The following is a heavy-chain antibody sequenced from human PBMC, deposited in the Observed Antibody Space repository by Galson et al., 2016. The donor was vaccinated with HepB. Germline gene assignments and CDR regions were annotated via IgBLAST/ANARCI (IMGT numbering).Heavy chain of an antibody. CDR3: ARSVWRWRGMDV. V-gene: IGHV3-30*04. J-gene: IGHJ6*02. Sequence: LRLSCAASGFTFSYYAIHWVRQAPGKGLEWVAVISYDGSNKYYADSVKGRFTISRDNSKNMLYLQMNSLRAEDTAVYYCARSVWRWRGMDVWGQGTTVTASS. CDR2: ISYDGSNK. D-gene: IGHD2-21*01. CDR1: GFTFSYYA.